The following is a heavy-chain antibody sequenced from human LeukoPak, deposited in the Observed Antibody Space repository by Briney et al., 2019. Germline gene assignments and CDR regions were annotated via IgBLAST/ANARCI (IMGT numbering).Heavy chain of an antibody. D-gene: IGHD3-10*01. V-gene: IGHV1-69*13. CDR3: AGSPDRWTKTYYYGSGSDDAFDI. CDR1: GRTFSSYA. Sequence: AASVTVSCKASGRTFSSYAISWVRQAPGQGPEWMGGIIPIFGTANYVQKFQGRVTITADESTRTAYMELSSLRSEDTAVYYCAGSPDRWTKTYYYGSGSDDAFDIWGQGTMVTVSS. J-gene: IGHJ3*02. CDR2: IIPIFGTA.